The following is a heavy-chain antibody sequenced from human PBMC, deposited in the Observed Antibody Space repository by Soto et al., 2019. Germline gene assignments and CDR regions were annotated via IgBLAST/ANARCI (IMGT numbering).Heavy chain of an antibody. V-gene: IGHV3-33*01. Sequence: QVQLVESGGGVVQPGRSLRLSCAASGFTFSSYGMHWVRQAPGKGLEWVAVIWYDGSNKYYADSVKGRFTISRDNSKNTLYRHMNSLRAEDTAVYYCARSSRRYCSCGSCYPDYWGQGTLVTVSS. CDR3: ARSSRRYCSCGSCYPDY. CDR1: GFTFSSYG. D-gene: IGHD2-15*01. J-gene: IGHJ4*02. CDR2: IWYDGSNK.